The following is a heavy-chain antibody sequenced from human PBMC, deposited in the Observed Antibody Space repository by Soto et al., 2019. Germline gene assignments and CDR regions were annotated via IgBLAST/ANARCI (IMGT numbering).Heavy chain of an antibody. D-gene: IGHD2-15*01. CDR3: AAEVVGATGNCFDP. CDR2: IIPIFGTA. V-gene: IGHV1-69*13. J-gene: IGHJ5*02. CDR1: GGTFSSYA. Sequence: SVKVSFKASGGTFSSYAISWVRQAPAQGLEWMGGIIPIFGTANYAQKFQGRVTITADESTSTAYMELSSLRSEDTAVFCCAAEVVGATGNCFDPWGQGTLVTVAS.